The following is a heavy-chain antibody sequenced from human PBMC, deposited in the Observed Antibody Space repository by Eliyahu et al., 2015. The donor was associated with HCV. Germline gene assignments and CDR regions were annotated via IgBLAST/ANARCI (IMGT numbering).Heavy chain of an antibody. V-gene: IGHV4-31*03. CDR2: VDSTGST. CDR1: GGSIRSGGYY. J-gene: IGHJ4*02. D-gene: IGHD3-10*01. Sequence: QLHLRESGPGRVKPSETLSLTCFVXGGSIRSGGYYWPWIRQHPGKGLEWIGTVDSTGSTYYNPSLEGRLSISLDTSENHFSLTLHSVTAADTAVYYCATIWNYYQDFWGQGTLVTVAS. CDR3: ATIWNYYQDF.